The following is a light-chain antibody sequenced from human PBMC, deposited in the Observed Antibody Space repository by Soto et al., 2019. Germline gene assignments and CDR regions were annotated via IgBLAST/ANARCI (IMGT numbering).Light chain of an antibody. J-gene: IGKJ3*01. Sequence: DFQMTQSPSSLSASVGDRVTITCQASHDITNYLNWYQHKPGKAPKLLIYGASNLETGVPSRFSGSGSWTDFTFTISSLQPEDIATYYCQYCDYLPLFGPGTTVDFK. CDR1: HDITNY. CDR2: GAS. CDR3: QYCDYLPL. V-gene: IGKV1-33*01.